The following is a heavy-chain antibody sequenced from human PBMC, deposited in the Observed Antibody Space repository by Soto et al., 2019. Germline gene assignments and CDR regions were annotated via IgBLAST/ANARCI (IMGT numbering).Heavy chain of an antibody. Sequence: TSETLSLSTTVACGSVSNDTPYWRWSPQHPGKRMECIGCIYSSASTNYKPYLKRTVTMSVDTSKNQFSLKLRSVIVADAAVYHCARGVRSCSGTTCYTRADVWGHGTTVT. CDR1: CGSVSNDTPY. CDR2: IYSSAST. J-gene: IGHJ6*02. D-gene: IGHD2-2*02. CDR3: ARGVRSCSGTTCYTRADV. V-gene: IGHV4-61*01.